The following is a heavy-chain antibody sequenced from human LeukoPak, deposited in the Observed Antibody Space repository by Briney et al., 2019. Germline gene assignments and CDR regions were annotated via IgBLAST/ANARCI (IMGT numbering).Heavy chain of an antibody. D-gene: IGHD6-13*01. Sequence: GSLRLSCAVSGFTFTDYWMNWVRQAPGQGLEWVASIRQGGSEKTYVDSVKGRFTISRDNTKNSLSLQVNSLRVEDTAVYYCARDGTAAGLYFDLWGQGTLVTVSS. J-gene: IGHJ4*01. CDR1: GFTFTDYW. CDR2: IRQGGSEK. V-gene: IGHV3-7*01. CDR3: ARDGTAAGLYFDL.